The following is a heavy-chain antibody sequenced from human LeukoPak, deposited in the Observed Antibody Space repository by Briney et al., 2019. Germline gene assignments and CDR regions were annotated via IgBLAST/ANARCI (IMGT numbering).Heavy chain of an antibody. D-gene: IGHD6-13*01. CDR2: IIPIFGTA. CDR1: GGTFSSYA. Sequence: SVKVSCKASGGTFSSYAISWVRQAPGQGLEWMGWIIPIFGTANYARKFQGRVTITADESTSTAYMELSSLRSEDTAVYYCARDETAAAPFWVYYGMDVWGQGTTVTVSS. J-gene: IGHJ6*02. CDR3: ARDETAAAPFWVYYGMDV. V-gene: IGHV1-69*01.